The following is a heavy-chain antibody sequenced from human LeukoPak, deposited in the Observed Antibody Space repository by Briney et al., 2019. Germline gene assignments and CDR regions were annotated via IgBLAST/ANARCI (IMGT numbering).Heavy chain of an antibody. CDR1: GYTFTSSG. J-gene: IGHJ4*02. V-gene: IGHV1-18*01. Sequence: ASVKVSCKASGYTFTSSGISWVRQAPGQGLEWMGWISAYNGNTNYAQKLQGRVTMTTDTSTSTVYMELRSLRSDDTAVYYCARGSPPRRNYDSRGYYSYYFDYWGQGTLVTVSS. CDR3: ARGSPPRRNYDSRGYYSYYFDY. CDR2: ISAYNGNT. D-gene: IGHD3-22*01.